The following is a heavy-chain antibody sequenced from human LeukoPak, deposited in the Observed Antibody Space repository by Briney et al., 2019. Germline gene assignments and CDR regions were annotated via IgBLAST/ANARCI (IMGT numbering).Heavy chain of an antibody. D-gene: IGHD3-3*01. CDR3: ARIGRLRFLEWLQTLPEFDY. Sequence: PGRSLRLSCAASGFTFSSYAMLWVRQAPGKGLEWVAVISYDGSNKYYADSVKGRFTISRDNSKNTLYLQVNSLRAEDTAVYYCARIGRLRFLEWLQTLPEFDYWGQGTLVTVSS. V-gene: IGHV3-30-3*01. J-gene: IGHJ4*02. CDR1: GFTFSSYA. CDR2: ISYDGSNK.